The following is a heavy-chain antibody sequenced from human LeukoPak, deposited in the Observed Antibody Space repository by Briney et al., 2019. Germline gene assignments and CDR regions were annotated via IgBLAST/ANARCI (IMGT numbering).Heavy chain of an antibody. CDR3: AKDVGYSTGWLTPNNWFDP. D-gene: IGHD6-19*01. Sequence: PGGSLRLSCEASGFTFFNYGMSWVRQAPGKGLEWVSAISGSGGSTYYADSVKGRFTISRDNSKNTLYLQMNSLRAEDTAVYYCAKDVGYSTGWLTPNNWFDPWGQGTLVTVSS. V-gene: IGHV3-23*01. CDR2: ISGSGGST. CDR1: GFTFFNYG. J-gene: IGHJ5*02.